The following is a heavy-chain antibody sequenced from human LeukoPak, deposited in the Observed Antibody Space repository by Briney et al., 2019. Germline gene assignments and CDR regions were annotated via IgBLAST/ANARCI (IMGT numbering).Heavy chain of an antibody. V-gene: IGHV3-43*01. CDR3: AKELDTMFFDY. D-gene: IGHD3-10*02. CDR1: GFNFHRYT. J-gene: IGHJ4*02. CDR2: AGWAGGTT. Sequence: GGSLRLSCATSGFNFHRYTIHWVRQAPGKGLEWVSLAGWAGGTTYYSDSVRGRFTISRDSGRNSVYLQMYSLTTDDTAFYFCAKELDTMFFDYWGQGALVTVSS.